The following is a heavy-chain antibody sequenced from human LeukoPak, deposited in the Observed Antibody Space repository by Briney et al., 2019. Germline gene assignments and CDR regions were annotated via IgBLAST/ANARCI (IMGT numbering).Heavy chain of an antibody. J-gene: IGHJ4*02. CDR2: ISYDGSNK. V-gene: IGHV3-30-3*01. D-gene: IGHD6-19*01. CDR3: ARDRDSSGWYEGFDY. Sequence: GRSLKLSCAASGFTFSSSAMHWVRQAPDKGLEWVAVISYDGSNKYYADSVKGRFTISRDNSKNTLYLQMNSLRADDTAVYYCARDRDSSGWYEGFDYWGQGTLVTVSS. CDR1: GFTFSSSA.